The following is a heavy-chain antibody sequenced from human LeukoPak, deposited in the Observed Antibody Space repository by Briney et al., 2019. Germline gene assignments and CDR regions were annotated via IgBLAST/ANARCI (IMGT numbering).Heavy chain of an antibody. Sequence: GGSLRLSGAASGFIFSNYAMNWVRQAPGKGLEWVSAISASGGRTYYADSVKGRFTISRDNSKNTLYLQMNSLRAEDTAVYYCAKDQSSWGQGTLVTVSS. CDR1: GFIFSNYA. V-gene: IGHV3-23*01. J-gene: IGHJ4*02. D-gene: IGHD2-2*01. CDR2: ISASGGRT. CDR3: AKDQSS.